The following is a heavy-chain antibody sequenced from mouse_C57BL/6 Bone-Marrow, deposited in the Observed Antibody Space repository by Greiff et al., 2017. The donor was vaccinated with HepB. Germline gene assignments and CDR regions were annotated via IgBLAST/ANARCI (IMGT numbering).Heavy chain of an antibody. D-gene: IGHD2-4*01. CDR3: ARGIDDYVFAY. Sequence: QVQLQQPGAELVKPGASVKLSCKASGYTFTSYWMQWVKQRPGPGLEWIGEIDPSDSYTNYNQKFKGKATLTVDTSSSTAYMQLSSLTSEDSAVYYCARGIDDYVFAYWGQGTLVTVSA. J-gene: IGHJ3*01. CDR1: GYTFTSYW. CDR2: IDPSDSYT. V-gene: IGHV1-50*01.